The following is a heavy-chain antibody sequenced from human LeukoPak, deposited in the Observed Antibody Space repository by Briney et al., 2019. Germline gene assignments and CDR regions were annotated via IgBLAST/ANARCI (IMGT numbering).Heavy chain of an antibody. D-gene: IGHD2-2*01. V-gene: IGHV4-39*01. CDR3: ARDGVPAAADY. CDR1: GGSISSSSYY. J-gene: IGHJ4*02. CDR2: IYYSGST. Sequence: SETLSLTCTVSGGSISSSSYYWGWIRQPPGKGLEWIGSIYYSGSTYYNPSLKSRVTISVDTSKNQFSLKLSSVTAADTAVYYCARDGVPAAADYWGQGTVVTVSS.